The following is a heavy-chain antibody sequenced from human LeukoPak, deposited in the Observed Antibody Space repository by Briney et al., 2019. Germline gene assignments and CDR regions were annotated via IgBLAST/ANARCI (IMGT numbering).Heavy chain of an antibody. CDR3: GRSRRINASLYYYMDV. D-gene: IGHD1-26*01. CDR1: GFTFSNAW. Sequence: GGSLRLSCAASGFTFSNAWMSWVRQAPGKGLKWVGRIKSKTDGGTTDYAAPVKGRFTISRDDSKNTLYLQMNSLKTEDTAVYYCGRSRRINASLYYYMDVWGKGTTVTVSS. J-gene: IGHJ6*03. CDR2: IKSKTDGGTT. V-gene: IGHV3-15*01.